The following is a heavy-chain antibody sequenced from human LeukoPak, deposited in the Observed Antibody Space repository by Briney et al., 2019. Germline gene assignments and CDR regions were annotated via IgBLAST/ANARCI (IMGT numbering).Heavy chain of an antibody. CDR2: INTDGSST. V-gene: IGHV3-74*01. D-gene: IGHD4-23*01. Sequence: GGSLRLSCAASGSTFSTYWMHWVRQAPGKGPVWVSRINTDGSSTTYADSVKGRFTISRDNAKNTLYLQMNSLRAEDTAVYYCARDSVATLNYWGQGTLVTVSS. CDR3: ARDSVATLNY. CDR1: GSTFSTYW. J-gene: IGHJ4*02.